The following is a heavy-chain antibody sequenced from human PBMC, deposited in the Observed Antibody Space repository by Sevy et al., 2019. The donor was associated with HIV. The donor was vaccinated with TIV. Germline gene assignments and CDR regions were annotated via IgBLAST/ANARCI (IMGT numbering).Heavy chain of an antibody. J-gene: IGHJ6*02. Sequence: GGSLRPSCRASGFNLGDYVMSWFRQAPGKGLDWVGFIRSKAYGETREYAASVKGRVTISREDSKGIAYLQMHRLKTEDTGRYYCTRAMYYHDSGSYYGMDVWGQGTTVTVSS. V-gene: IGHV3-49*03. CDR3: TRAMYYHDSGSYYGMDV. CDR1: GFNLGDYV. CDR2: IRSKAYGETR. D-gene: IGHD3-10*01.